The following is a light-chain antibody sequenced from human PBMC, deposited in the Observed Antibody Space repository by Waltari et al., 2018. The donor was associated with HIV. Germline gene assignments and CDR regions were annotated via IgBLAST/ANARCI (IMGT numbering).Light chain of an antibody. CDR3: GTWDEKLSASV. CDR2: VNT. J-gene: IGLJ2*01. CDR1: SSNIGKNY. Sequence: QSVLTQPPSVSAAPGQKVAISCSGSSSNIGKNYVSWYQQVPGTAPKLIIPVNTERSSSIPDRYSGSKSGTSATLGIPGLQTGDEAIYYCGTWDEKLSASVFGGGTTVTVL. V-gene: IGLV1-51*01.